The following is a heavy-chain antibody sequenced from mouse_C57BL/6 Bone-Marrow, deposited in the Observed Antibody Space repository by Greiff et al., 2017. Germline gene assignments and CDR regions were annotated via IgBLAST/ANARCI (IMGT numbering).Heavy chain of an antibody. V-gene: IGHV1-76*01. Sequence: VQLQQSGAELVRPGASVKLSCKASGYTFTDYYINWVKQRPGQGLEWIARIYPGSGNTYYNEKFKGKATLTAEKSSSTAYMQLSSLTSEDSAVYFCARRGVLRGYWYFDVWGTGTTVTVSS. CDR3: ARRGVLRGYWYFDV. CDR1: GYTFTDYY. CDR2: IYPGSGNT. D-gene: IGHD1-1*01. J-gene: IGHJ1*03.